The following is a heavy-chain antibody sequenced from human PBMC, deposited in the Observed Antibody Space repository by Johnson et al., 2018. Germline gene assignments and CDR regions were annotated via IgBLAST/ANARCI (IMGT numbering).Heavy chain of an antibody. V-gene: IGHV4-59*01. D-gene: IGHD6-19*01. CDR2: LYYSGST. Sequence: QVQLVHSGPGLVKPSETLSLTCTVSGGSISGYYWTWIRQPPGKELEWIGFLYYSGSTHYNPSLRGRVTISVDTSTNQFSLKLTSVTAADTGVYYCARAVAGAAEYFQRWGQGTLVTVS. J-gene: IGHJ1*01. CDR3: ARAVAGAAEYFQR. CDR1: GGSISGYY.